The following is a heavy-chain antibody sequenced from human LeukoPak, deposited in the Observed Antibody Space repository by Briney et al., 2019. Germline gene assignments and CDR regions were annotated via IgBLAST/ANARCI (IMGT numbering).Heavy chain of an antibody. V-gene: IGHV3-53*01. J-gene: IGHJ4*02. Sequence: GGSLRLSCAASGFTVSSNYMSWVRQAPGKGLEWVSVIYSGGSTYYADSMKGRFTISRDNSKNTLYLQMNSLRAEDTAVYYCARDDYDILTGDYYFDYWGQGTLVTVSS. CDR3: ARDDYDILTGDYYFDY. CDR2: IYSGGST. CDR1: GFTVSSNY. D-gene: IGHD3-9*01.